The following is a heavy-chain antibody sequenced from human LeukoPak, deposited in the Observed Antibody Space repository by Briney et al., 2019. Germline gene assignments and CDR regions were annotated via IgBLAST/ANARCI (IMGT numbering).Heavy chain of an antibody. Sequence: PSETLSLTCAVYGGSFSGYYWSWIRQPPGKGLEWIGEINHSGSTNYNPSLKSRVTISVDTSKNQFSLKLSSVTAADTAVYYCARGTQRDYYYYYMDVWGKGTTVTVSS. D-gene: IGHD1-1*01. CDR1: GGSFSGYY. CDR3: ARGTQRDYYYYYMDV. CDR2: INHSGST. J-gene: IGHJ6*03. V-gene: IGHV4-34*01.